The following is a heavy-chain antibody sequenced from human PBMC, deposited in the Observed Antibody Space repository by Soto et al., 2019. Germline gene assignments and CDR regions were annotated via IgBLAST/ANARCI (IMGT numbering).Heavy chain of an antibody. Sequence: GGSLRLSCAASGFSFSTYGMNWVRQAPGKGLEWISHISSRSSTIHYADSVKGRFTISRDNAKSSLYLQMNSLRAEDTAVYYCARDLTGGPTRYYYYYMDVWGKGTTVTVSS. CDR3: ARDLTGGPTRYYYYYMDV. V-gene: IGHV3-48*01. J-gene: IGHJ6*03. CDR1: GFSFSTYG. D-gene: IGHD2-8*02. CDR2: ISSRSSTI.